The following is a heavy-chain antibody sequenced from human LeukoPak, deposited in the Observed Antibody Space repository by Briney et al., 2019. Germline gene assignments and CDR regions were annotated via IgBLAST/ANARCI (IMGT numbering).Heavy chain of an antibody. CDR1: GYTFTGYY. D-gene: IGHD1-26*01. CDR2: INPNSGGT. CDR3: ARGGRLWDLLFPAGDY. Sequence: ASVKVSCKASGYTFTGYYMHWVRQAPGQGLEWMGWINPNSGGTNYAQKFQGRVTMTRDTSISTAYMELSRLRSDDTAVYYCARGGRLWDLLFPAGDYWAQGTLVTVSS. V-gene: IGHV1-2*02. J-gene: IGHJ4*02.